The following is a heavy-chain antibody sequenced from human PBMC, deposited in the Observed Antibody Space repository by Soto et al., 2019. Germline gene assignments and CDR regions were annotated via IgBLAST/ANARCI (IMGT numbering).Heavy chain of an antibody. Sequence: GGSLRLSCAASGFSVSSNYMSWVRQAPGKGLEWVAVIYSGGSTYYADSVKGRFTISRDNSKNTLYLQMNSLRAEDTAVYYCASAEDVDTANGFVYWGQGTLVTVSS. D-gene: IGHD5-18*01. CDR2: IYSGGST. J-gene: IGHJ4*02. CDR3: ASAEDVDTANGFVY. V-gene: IGHV3-53*05. CDR1: GFSVSSNY.